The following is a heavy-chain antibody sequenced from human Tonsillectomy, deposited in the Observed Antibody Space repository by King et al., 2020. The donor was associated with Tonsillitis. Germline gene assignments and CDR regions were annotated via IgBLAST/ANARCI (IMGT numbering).Heavy chain of an antibody. CDR3: AREISGSPTYGSAFDI. CDR1: DNSISSSSHY. Sequence: QMQLQESGPGLVKPSQTLSLICTVSDNSISSSSHYWSWIRQPAGKELEWIGRIYTSGSSNYTPSLNSLVTMSVDTSKNQLSLILSSVTAADTAVYYCAREISGSPTYGSAFDIWGQGTMVTVS. CDR2: IYTSGSS. D-gene: IGHD1-26*01. V-gene: IGHV4-61*02. J-gene: IGHJ3*02.